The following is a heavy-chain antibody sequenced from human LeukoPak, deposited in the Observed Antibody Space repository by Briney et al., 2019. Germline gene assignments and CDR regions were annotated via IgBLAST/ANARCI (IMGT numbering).Heavy chain of an antibody. CDR3: ARMIQLWSNYFDY. CDR1: GYSFTSYW. CDR2: IYPGDSDT. V-gene: IGHV5-51*01. J-gene: IGHJ4*02. Sequence: GESLSFSCKGSGYSFTSYWIGWVRQMPGKGLEWMGIIYPGDSDTRYSPSFQGQVTISADKSISTAYLQWSSLKASDTAMYYCARMIQLWSNYFDYWGQGTLVTVSS. D-gene: IGHD5-18*01.